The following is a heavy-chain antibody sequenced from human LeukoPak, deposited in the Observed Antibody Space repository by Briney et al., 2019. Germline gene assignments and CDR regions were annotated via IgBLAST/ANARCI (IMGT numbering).Heavy chain of an antibody. CDR3: ARATYNWNEYYYYYMDV. J-gene: IGHJ6*03. Sequence: SETLSLTCTVSGYSISSGYYWGWIRQPPGKGLEWIGYIYYSGSTNYNPSLKSRVTISVDTSKNQFSLKLSSVTAADTAVYYCARATYNWNEYYYYYMDVWGKGTTVTVSS. D-gene: IGHD1-20*01. CDR2: IYYSGST. CDR1: GYSISSGYY. V-gene: IGHV4-61*01.